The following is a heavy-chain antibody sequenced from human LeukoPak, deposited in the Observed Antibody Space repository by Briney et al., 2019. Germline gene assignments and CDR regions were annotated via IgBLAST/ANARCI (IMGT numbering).Heavy chain of an antibody. CDR1: AFTVISTY. CDR3: ARDRLYSSSSEDY. D-gene: IGHD6-6*01. V-gene: IGHV3-53*01. Sequence: GGSLRLSCAASAFTVISTYMSCFRHAPGKGLEWVSVIYSGGSTYYADSVKGRFTISRDNSKNTLYLQMNSLRAEDTAVYYCARDRLYSSSSEDYWGQGTLVTVSS. CDR2: IYSGGST. J-gene: IGHJ4*02.